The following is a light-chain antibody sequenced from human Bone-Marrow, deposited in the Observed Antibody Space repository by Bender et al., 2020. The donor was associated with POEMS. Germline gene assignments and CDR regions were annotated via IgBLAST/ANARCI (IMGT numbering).Light chain of an antibody. V-gene: IGLV2-11*01. CDR3: CSFAGSYTWV. J-gene: IGLJ3*02. Sequence: QSALTQPASVSGSPGQSVTISCTGTSSDVGAYNYVSWYQQHPGKAPKLMIYDVSTRPSGVPDRFSGSKSGNTASLTISGLQAEDEADYYCCSFAGSYTWVFGGGTKVTVL. CDR1: SSDVGAYNY. CDR2: DVS.